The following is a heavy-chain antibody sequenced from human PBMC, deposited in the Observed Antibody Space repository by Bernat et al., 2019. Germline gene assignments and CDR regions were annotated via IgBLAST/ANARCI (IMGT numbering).Heavy chain of an antibody. V-gene: IGHV3-7*01. J-gene: IGHJ3*02. CDR2: IKQDGSEK. CDR3: ARDVGRWSAEEDAFDI. Sequence: EVQLVESGGGLVQPGGSLRLSCAASGFTFSSYWMSWVRQAPGKGLEWVANIKQDGSEKYYVESVKGRFTISRDNAKNSLYLQMNSLRAEDTAGYYCARDVGRWSAEEDAFDIWGQGTMVTVSS. D-gene: IGHD3-3*01. CDR1: GFTFSSYW.